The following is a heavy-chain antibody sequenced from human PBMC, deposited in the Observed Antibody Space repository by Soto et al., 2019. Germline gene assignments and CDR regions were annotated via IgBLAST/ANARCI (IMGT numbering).Heavy chain of an antibody. D-gene: IGHD6-25*01. Sequence: EVHLVEYGGALVPPGGSLRLSCAASGFTFSAYNMNWVRQAPGKGLEWVAYISTGGNTIYYADSVKGRFTFSRDNAAQSVYLQMNSLRHEDTAVYYCAKDQLAAAQYYYYYGMDVWGQGTTVTVSS. CDR3: AKDQLAAAQYYYYYGMDV. CDR2: ISTGGNTI. V-gene: IGHV3-48*02. J-gene: IGHJ6*02. CDR1: GFTFSAYN.